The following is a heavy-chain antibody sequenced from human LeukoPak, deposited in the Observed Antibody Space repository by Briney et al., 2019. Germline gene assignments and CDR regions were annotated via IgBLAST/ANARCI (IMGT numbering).Heavy chain of an antibody. V-gene: IGHV3-15*01. J-gene: IGHJ5*02. CDR1: GFTFSNAW. CDR3: TTSDIVPEVIARNYFDA. D-gene: IGHD2-8*01. CDR2: IKSSNHGGTT. Sequence: GGSLRLSCAASGFTFSNAWMSWVRQAPGKGLEWLGHIKSSNHGGTTDYAAPVKGRFTISRDDSKNTLYLQMNSLQTDDTAVYYCTTSDIVPEVIARNYFDAWGQGTLVTVSS.